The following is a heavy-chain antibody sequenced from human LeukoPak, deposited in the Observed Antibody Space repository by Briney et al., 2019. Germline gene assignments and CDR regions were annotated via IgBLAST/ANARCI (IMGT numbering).Heavy chain of an antibody. CDR2: IRSSSSYI. J-gene: IGHJ4*02. V-gene: IGHV3-21*01. D-gene: IGHD4-17*01. CDR1: GFTFSSYS. CDR3: ARGRDDYALFDY. Sequence: KPGGSLRLSCAASGFTFSSYSMNWVRQAPGKGLEWVSSIRSSSSYIYYADSVKGRFTISRDNAKNSLYLQMNSLRAEDTAVYYCARGRDDYALFDYWGQGTLVTVSS.